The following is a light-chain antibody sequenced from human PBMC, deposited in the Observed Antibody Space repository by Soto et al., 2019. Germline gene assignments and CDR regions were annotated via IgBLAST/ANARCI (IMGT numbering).Light chain of an antibody. CDR2: DVS. V-gene: IGLV2-14*01. J-gene: IGLJ1*01. CDR1: ISDVGAYDY. CDR3: SSYTSGSTLYV. Sequence: QSALTQPASVSGSPGQSITISCTGTISDVGAYDYVSWYQQHPGKVPKLMIYDVSNRPSGVSYRFSGSKSGNTASLTISGLQAEDEADYYCSSYTSGSTLYVVGTGTKVTVL.